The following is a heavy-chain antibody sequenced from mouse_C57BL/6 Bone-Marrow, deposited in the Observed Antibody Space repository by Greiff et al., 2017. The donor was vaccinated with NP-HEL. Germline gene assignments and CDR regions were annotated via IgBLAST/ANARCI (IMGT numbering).Heavy chain of an antibody. CDR3: TLCYYGSCR. V-gene: IGHV6-6*01. D-gene: IGHD1-1*01. CDR2: IRNKANNHAT. J-gene: IGHJ3*01. CDR1: GFTFSDAW. Sequence: EVTLVESGGGLVQPGGSMKLSCAASGFTFSDAWMDWVRPSPETGLEWVAEIRNKANNHATYYAVYVKGRFTMSIDDSKSMVYLQMNSLRAEDAGIYYCTLCYYGSCRWGQATLVTVSA.